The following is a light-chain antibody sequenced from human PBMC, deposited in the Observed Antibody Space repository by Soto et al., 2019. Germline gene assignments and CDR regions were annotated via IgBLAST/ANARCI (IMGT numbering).Light chain of an antibody. CDR3: KSYAGCNTWV. Sequence: SALTQPPSASGSPGQSVTISCTGTSSDVGGYNYVSWYQQHPGKAPKLMIYEVSNRPSGVPDRFSGSKSDNTASLTVSGLRAEDEADYYCKSYAGCNTWVFGGGTKVTVL. J-gene: IGLJ3*02. CDR2: EVS. V-gene: IGLV2-8*01. CDR1: SSDVGGYNY.